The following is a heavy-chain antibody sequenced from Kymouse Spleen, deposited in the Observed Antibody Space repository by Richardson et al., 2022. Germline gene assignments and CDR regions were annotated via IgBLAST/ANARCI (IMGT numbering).Heavy chain of an antibody. CDR2: INHSGST. CDR1: GGSFSGYY. Sequence: QVQLQQWGAGLLKPSETLSLTCAVYGGSFSGYYWSWIRQPPGKGLEWIGEINHSGSTNYNPSLKSRVTISVDTSKNQFSLKLSSVTAADTAVYYCARGGGSSSWDYYGMDVWGQGTTVTVSS. V-gene: IGHV4-34*01. J-gene: IGHJ6*02. D-gene: IGHD6-13*01. CDR3: ARGGGSSSWDYYGMDV.